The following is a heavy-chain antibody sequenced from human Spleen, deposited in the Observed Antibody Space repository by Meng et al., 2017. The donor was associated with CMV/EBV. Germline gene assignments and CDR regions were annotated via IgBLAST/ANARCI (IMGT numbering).Heavy chain of an antibody. CDR1: GFDFSSYA. CDR3: AKARAGSFYKPLDS. V-gene: IGHV3-30*02. J-gene: IGHJ4*02. D-gene: IGHD3-10*01. CDR2: IRYDGAYK. Sequence: GESLKISCATSGFDFSSYAMHWVRQAPGKGLDWVSFIRYDGAYKYYADSVKGRFTISRDDSKSTLYLQMDSLRPDDTAMYYCAKARAGSFYKPLDSWGQGTLVTVSS.